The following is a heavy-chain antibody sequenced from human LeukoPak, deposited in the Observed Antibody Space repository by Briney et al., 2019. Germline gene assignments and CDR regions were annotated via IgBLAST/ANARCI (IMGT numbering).Heavy chain of an antibody. D-gene: IGHD3-10*01. V-gene: IGHV4-39*07. CDR2: VYERGNT. CDR3: ARDLWDSYFDL. Sequence: SQTLSLARTLSGGSISSSSHYWGWLHRPPGKGLEWIVSVYERGNTHYPPSAKTPFPISVATTKNRFSLMLRLLTPPAMAVYYCARDLWDSYFDLWGRGTLVTASS. CDR1: GGSISSSSHY. J-gene: IGHJ2*01.